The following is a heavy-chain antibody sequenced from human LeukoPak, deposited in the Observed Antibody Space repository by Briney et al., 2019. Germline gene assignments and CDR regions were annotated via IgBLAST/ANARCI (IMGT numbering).Heavy chain of an antibody. CDR3: ARDLLRDYYDSSGYRLSGAFDI. D-gene: IGHD3-22*01. CDR1: GYTFTSYV. CDR2: ISAYNGNT. V-gene: IGHV1-18*01. Sequence: ASVKVSCKASGYTFTSYVMSWVRQAPGQGLEWMGWISAYNGNTNYAQKLQGRVTMTTDTSTSTAYMELRSLRSDDTAVYYCARDLLRDYYDSSGYRLSGAFDIWGQGTMVTVSS. J-gene: IGHJ3*02.